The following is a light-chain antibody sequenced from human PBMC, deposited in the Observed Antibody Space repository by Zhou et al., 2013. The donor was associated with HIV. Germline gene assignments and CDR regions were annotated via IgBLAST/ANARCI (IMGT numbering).Light chain of an antibody. J-gene: IGKJ2*01. CDR2: GAS. CDR3: QQYDNWPS. Sequence: VEVTQSPGTLSVALGERATLSCRASQNVGSNLAWYQQQPGQAPRLLIFGASTRAAGIPARFSGSGSGTEFTLTINSLQSEDFGVYYCQQYDNWPSFGQGTKLQIK. CDR1: QNVGSN. V-gene: IGKV3-15*01.